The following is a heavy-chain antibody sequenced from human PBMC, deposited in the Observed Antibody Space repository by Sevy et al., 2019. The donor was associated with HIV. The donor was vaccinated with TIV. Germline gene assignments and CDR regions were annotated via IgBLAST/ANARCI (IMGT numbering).Heavy chain of an antibody. CDR3: ARHRIKLVSFDY. Sequence: SETLSLTCTVSGGSISSSSYYWGWIRQPPGKGLEWIGSIYYSGSTYYHPSLKSRVTISVDTSKNQFSLKLSSVTAADTAVYYCARHRIKLVSFDYWGQGTLVTVSS. J-gene: IGHJ4*02. D-gene: IGHD6-13*01. CDR1: GGSISSSSYY. V-gene: IGHV4-39*01. CDR2: IYYSGST.